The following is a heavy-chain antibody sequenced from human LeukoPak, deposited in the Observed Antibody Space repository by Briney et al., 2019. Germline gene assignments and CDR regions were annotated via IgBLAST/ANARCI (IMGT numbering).Heavy chain of an antibody. CDR1: GFTFSSYW. J-gene: IGHJ4*02. Sequence: GGSLRLSCAASGFTFSSYWMSWVRQAPGKGLEGVANIKQDGSEKYYVDSVKGRFTISRDNAKTSLYLQMNSLRAEDTAVYYCARFSGRGYSYGWGFDYWGQGTLVTVSS. V-gene: IGHV3-7*03. D-gene: IGHD5-18*01. CDR2: IKQDGSEK. CDR3: ARFSGRGYSYGWGFDY.